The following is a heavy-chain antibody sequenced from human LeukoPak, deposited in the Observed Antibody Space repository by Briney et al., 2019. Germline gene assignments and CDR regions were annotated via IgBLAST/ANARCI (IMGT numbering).Heavy chain of an antibody. J-gene: IGHJ5*02. Sequence: PGGSLRLSCAASGFTFSSYEMNWVRQAPGKGLEWVSYISSSGSTIYYADSVKGRFTISRDNAKNSLYLQMNSLRAEDTAVYYCASVYYDILTGQTWGQGTLVTVSS. CDR3: ASVYYDILTGQT. D-gene: IGHD3-9*01. CDR1: GFTFSSYE. V-gene: IGHV3-48*03. CDR2: ISSSGSTI.